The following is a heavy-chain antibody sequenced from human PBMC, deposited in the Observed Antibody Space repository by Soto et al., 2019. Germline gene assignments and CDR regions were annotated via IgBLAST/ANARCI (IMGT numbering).Heavy chain of an antibody. CDR1: GFSLTTSGVG. Sequence: QITLNESGPTQVKPRQTLTLTCTFSGFSLTTSGVGVGWIRQSPGKAPEWLALIYWDVDKRYSQSLKSRLTLTQHTSKNQVVLTMADLDPADTATYYCAHRVLRTVFGLVTTTAIYFDFWGQGTPVAVSS. J-gene: IGHJ4*02. V-gene: IGHV2-5*02. D-gene: IGHD3-3*01. CDR2: IYWDVDK. CDR3: AHRVLRTVFGLVTTTAIYFDF.